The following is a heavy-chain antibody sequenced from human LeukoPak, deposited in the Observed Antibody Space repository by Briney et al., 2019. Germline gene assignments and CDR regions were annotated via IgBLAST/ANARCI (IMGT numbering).Heavy chain of an antibody. Sequence: TGGSLRLSCAASGFTFDDYAMHWVRQAPGKGLEWVSGISRNSGSIAYADSVKGRFTISRDNAKNSLYLQMNSLRAEDTALYYCAKDKWGSWRTFDYWGQGTLVTVSS. J-gene: IGHJ4*02. D-gene: IGHD2-15*01. V-gene: IGHV3-9*01. CDR1: GFTFDDYA. CDR2: ISRNSGSI. CDR3: AKDKWGSWRTFDY.